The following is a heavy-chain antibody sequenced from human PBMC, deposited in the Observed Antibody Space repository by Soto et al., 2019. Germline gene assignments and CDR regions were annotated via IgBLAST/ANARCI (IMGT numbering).Heavy chain of an antibody. CDR3: AREEARGYSAYDPFDY. V-gene: IGHV3-48*03. Sequence: GGSLRLSCAASGFTFSSYEMNWVRQAPGKGLAWVSYISSSGSTIYYAGSVKGRFTISRDNARNSLYLQMNSLRAEDTAVYYCAREEARGYSAYDPFDYWGQGTLGTVSS. D-gene: IGHD5-12*01. CDR2: ISSSGSTI. CDR1: GFTFSSYE. J-gene: IGHJ4*02.